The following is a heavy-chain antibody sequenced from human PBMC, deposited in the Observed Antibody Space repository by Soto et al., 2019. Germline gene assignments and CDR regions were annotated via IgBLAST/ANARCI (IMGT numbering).Heavy chain of an antibody. CDR3: ARSSLLRYFAD. V-gene: IGHV4-34*01. J-gene: IGHJ4*02. CDR1: GGSFSGYY. CDR2: INHSGST. Sequence: QVQLQQWGARLLKPSETLSLTCAVSGGSFSGYYWTWIRQPPGKGLEWIGEINHSGSTNYSPSLKSRVTISLDTSKNQFSLNLSSVTAADTAVYSCARSSLLRYFADWGQGTLVTVSS. D-gene: IGHD3-3*01.